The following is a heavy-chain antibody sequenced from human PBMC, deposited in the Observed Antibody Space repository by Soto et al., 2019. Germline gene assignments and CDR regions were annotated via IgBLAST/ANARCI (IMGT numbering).Heavy chain of an antibody. CDR2: ISWNSGST. CDR1: GFTFDDYA. V-gene: IGHV3-9*01. CDR3: AKDRAGSIRDCSGACCYALEQ. J-gene: IGHJ4*02. D-gene: IGHD2-2*01. Sequence: ELQLVESGGGLVQPGRSLRLSCAASGFTFDDYAMHWVRQAPGKGLEWVSGISWNSGSTGYADSVKGRFTISRDNAKNSVSLQMNILRPEDTALYYCAKDRAGSIRDCSGACCYALEQWGQGTRVAVPS.